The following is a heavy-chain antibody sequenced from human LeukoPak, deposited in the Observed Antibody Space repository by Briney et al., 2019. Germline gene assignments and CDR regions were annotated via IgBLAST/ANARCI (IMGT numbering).Heavy chain of an antibody. CDR3: AKETYYYGSETFDP. CDR2: ISASGDST. D-gene: IGHD3-10*01. J-gene: IGHJ5*02. CDR1: GFTFSNSG. Sequence: PGGSLRLSCAASGFTFSNSGMNWVRQAPGKGLEWVSTISASGDSTYYADSVKGRFTSSRDNSKNTLYLQMNSLRAEDTAVYYCAKETYYYGSETFDPWGQGTLVTVSS. V-gene: IGHV3-23*01.